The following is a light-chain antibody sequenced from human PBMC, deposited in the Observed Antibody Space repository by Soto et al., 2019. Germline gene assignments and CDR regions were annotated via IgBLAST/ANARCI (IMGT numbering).Light chain of an antibody. CDR3: SLYTSENTYV. CDR2: EAS. CDR1: STDFVSYNR. Sequence: QSALTQPPSVSGPPGQSVTISCTGTSTDFVSYNRVSWYQQPPGTAPKLIIYEASNRPSGVPDSFSGSKSGHTASLTIYGLQAADEADYYCSLYTSENTYVFGTGTKVTVL. J-gene: IGLJ1*01. V-gene: IGLV2-18*01.